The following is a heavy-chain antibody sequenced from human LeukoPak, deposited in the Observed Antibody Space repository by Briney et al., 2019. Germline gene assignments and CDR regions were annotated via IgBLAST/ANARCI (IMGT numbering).Heavy chain of an antibody. CDR2: ISWDGGST. CDR3: AKDRYGSGSYYFDY. D-gene: IGHD3-10*01. Sequence: GRSLRLSCSASGFTFDDYAMHWVRQAPGKGLEWVSLISWDGGSTYYADSVKGRFTISRDNSKNSLYLQMNSLRAEDTALYYCAKDRYGSGSYYFDYWGQGTLVTVSS. CDR1: GFTFDDYA. V-gene: IGHV3-43D*03. J-gene: IGHJ4*02.